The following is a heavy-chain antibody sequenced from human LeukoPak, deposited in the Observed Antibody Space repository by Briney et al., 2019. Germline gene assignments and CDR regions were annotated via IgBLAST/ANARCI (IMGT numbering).Heavy chain of an antibody. V-gene: IGHV1-2*02. CDR2: INPNSGGT. CDR3: ARGYSTGWYCVFHY. J-gene: IGHJ4*02. D-gene: IGHD6-19*01. Sequence: ASVKVSCKASGYTFTGYYMHWGRQAPGQGLEWMGWINPNSGGTNYAQKFQGRVTMTRDTSISTAYMELSRLRSDDTAVYYCARGYSTGWYCVFHYWGQGPLVPVSS. CDR1: GYTFTGYY.